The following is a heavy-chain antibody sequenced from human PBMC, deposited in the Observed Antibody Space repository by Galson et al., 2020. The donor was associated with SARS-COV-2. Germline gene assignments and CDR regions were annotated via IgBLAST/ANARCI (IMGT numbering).Heavy chain of an antibody. CDR3: ARHGGITIFGVVIIGAFDI. CDR2: IYYSGST. D-gene: IGHD3-3*01. CDR1: GGSISSYY. J-gene: IGHJ3*02. Sequence: ETSETLSLTCTVSGGSISSYYWSWIRQLPGKGLEWIGYIYYSGSTNYNPSLKSRVTISVDTSKNQFSLKLSSVTAADTAVYYCARHGGITIFGVVIIGAFDIWGQGTMVTVSS. V-gene: IGHV4-59*08.